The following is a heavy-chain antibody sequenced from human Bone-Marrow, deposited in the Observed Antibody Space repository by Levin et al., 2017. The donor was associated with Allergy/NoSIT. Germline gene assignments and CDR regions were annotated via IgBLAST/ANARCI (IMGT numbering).Heavy chain of an antibody. CDR2: ISYDGSNK. Sequence: GGSLRLSCAASGFTFSSYAMHWVRQAPGKGLEWVAVISYDGSNKYYADSVKGRFTISRDNSKNTLYLQMNSLRAEDTAVYYCARDVRYYDTSGYPYFDYWGQGTLVIVSS. D-gene: IGHD3-22*01. J-gene: IGHJ4*02. V-gene: IGHV3-30-3*01. CDR3: ARDVRYYDTSGYPYFDY. CDR1: GFTFSSYA.